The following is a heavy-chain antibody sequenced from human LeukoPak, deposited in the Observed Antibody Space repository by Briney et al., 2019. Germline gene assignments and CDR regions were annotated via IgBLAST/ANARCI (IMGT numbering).Heavy chain of an antibody. Sequence: ASVKVSCKASGYTFTGYYMHWVRQAPGQGLEWMGWINPNSGGTNYAQKLQGWVTMTRDTSISTAYMELSRLRSDDTAVYYCARDRYVEATVTLEPSGMDVWGQGTTVTVSS. CDR3: ARDRYVEATVTLEPSGMDV. V-gene: IGHV1-2*04. CDR1: GYTFTGYY. CDR2: INPNSGGT. J-gene: IGHJ6*02. D-gene: IGHD4-17*01.